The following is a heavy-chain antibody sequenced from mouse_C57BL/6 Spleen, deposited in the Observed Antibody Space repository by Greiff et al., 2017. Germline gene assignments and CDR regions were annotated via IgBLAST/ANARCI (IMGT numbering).Heavy chain of an antibody. J-gene: IGHJ3*01. CDR2: ISYSGST. CDR3: ARDDGYYSSWFAY. D-gene: IGHD2-3*01. CDR1: GYSITSGYD. V-gene: IGHV3-1*01. Sequence: EVKLVESGPGMVKPSQSLSLTCTVTGYSITSGYDWHWIRHFPGNKLEWMGYISYSGSTNYNPSLKSRISITHDTSKNHFFLKLNSVTTEDTATYYCARDDGYYSSWFAYWGQGTLVTVSA.